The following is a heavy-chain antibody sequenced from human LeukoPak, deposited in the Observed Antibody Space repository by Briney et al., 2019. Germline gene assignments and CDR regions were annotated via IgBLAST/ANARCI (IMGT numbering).Heavy chain of an antibody. Sequence: SVTVSCKASEGTFSSYPISWVRHAPGQRLEWMDHIIPIFGTANYAQKFQGRVTITADKSTSTAYMELSSLRSEDTAVYYCARDPPSSPGGGYWGQGTLVTVSS. CDR1: EGTFSSYP. D-gene: IGHD3-16*01. J-gene: IGHJ4*02. V-gene: IGHV1-69*06. CDR3: ARDPPSSPGGGY. CDR2: IIPIFGTA.